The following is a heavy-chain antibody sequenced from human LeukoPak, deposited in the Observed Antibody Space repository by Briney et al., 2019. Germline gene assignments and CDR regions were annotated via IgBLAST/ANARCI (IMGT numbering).Heavy chain of an antibody. CDR1: GYTFTSYD. CDR2: MNPNSGNT. Sequence: ASVKVSCKASGYTFTSYDINWVRQATGQGLEWMGWMNPNSGNTGYAQKFQGRVTMTRNTSISTAYMELSSLRSEDTAVYYYARGQGIAARIWFDPWGQGTLVTVSS. D-gene: IGHD6-6*01. CDR3: ARGQGIAARIWFDP. J-gene: IGHJ5*02. V-gene: IGHV1-8*01.